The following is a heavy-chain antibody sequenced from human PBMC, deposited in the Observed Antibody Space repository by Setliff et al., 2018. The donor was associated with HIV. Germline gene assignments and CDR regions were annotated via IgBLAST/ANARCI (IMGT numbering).Heavy chain of an antibody. Sequence: KAGGSLRLSCTVSGFTFNGYSMNWVRQAPGKGLEWVSSISSSGSYIYYADSVKGRFAISRDNAKNSIHLQMNSLRAEDTAVYYCARNPRPIAAAGFDLDYWGQGTMVTVSS. D-gene: IGHD6-13*01. V-gene: IGHV3-21*06. CDR2: ISSSGSYI. CDR1: GFTFNGYS. J-gene: IGHJ4*02. CDR3: ARNPRPIAAAGFDLDY.